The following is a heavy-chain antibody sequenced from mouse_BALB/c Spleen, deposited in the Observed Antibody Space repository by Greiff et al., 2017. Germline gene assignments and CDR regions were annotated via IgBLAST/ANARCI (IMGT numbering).Heavy chain of an antibody. CDR1: GFTFSSYG. CDR3: ARDEATGDYYALDD. D-gene: IGHD3-1*01. J-gene: IGHJ4*01. V-gene: IGHV5-6-3*01. Sequence: DVMLVESGGGLVQPGGSLKLSCAASGFTFSSYGMSWVRQTPDKRLELVATINSNGGSTYYPDSVKGRFTISRDNAKNTLYLQMSSLKSEDTAMYYGARDEATGDYYALDDWGQGTSVTVSS. CDR2: INSNGGST.